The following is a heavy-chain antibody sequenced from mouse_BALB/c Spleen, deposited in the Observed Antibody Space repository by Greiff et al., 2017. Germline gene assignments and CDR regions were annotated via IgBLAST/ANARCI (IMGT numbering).Heavy chain of an antibody. J-gene: IGHJ2*01. CDR3: ARRAITTVVDFDY. CDR2: ISSGSSTI. Sequence: EGKLMESGGGLVQPGGSRKLSCAASGFTFSSFGMHWVRQAPEKGLEWVAYISSGSSTIYYADTVKGRFTISRDNPKNTLFLQMTSLRSEDTAMYYCARRAITTVVDFDYWGQGTTLTVSS. V-gene: IGHV5-17*02. D-gene: IGHD1-1*01. CDR1: GFTFSSFG.